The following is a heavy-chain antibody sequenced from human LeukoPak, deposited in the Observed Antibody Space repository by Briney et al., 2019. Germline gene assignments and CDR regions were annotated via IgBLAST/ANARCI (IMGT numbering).Heavy chain of an antibody. CDR3: ARDGGVPGRNWFDP. D-gene: IGHD2-2*01. J-gene: IGHJ5*02. Sequence: SETLSLTYTVSGGSINNYFWSWIRQPAVKGLEWIGRIDTSGSTNYNPSLKSRVTMSVDTSKNQFSLKLRSVTAADTAVYYCARDGGVPGRNWFDPWGQGTLVTVSS. V-gene: IGHV4-4*07. CDR2: IDTSGST. CDR1: GGSINNYF.